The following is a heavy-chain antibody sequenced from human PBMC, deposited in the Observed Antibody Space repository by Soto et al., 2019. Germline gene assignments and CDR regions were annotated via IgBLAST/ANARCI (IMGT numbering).Heavy chain of an antibody. Sequence: EVQLEDTGGGLIQPGGSLRLSCAASGFIISSNNMNWVRPAPGKGLEWVSIIYSGDSTSYAGSVKGRFTISRDNSKNTVFLQMNSLRAEDTAVYYCARNKPGNYGMDVWGRGTTVTVSS. J-gene: IGHJ6*02. CDR3: ARNKPGNYGMDV. CDR1: GFIISSNN. V-gene: IGHV3-53*02. D-gene: IGHD6-13*01. CDR2: IYSGDST.